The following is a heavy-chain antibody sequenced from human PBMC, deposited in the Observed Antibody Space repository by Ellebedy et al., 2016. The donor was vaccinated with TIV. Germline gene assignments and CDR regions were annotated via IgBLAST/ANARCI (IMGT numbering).Heavy chain of an antibody. D-gene: IGHD3-10*01. CDR3: ASGGPGGDNWFFGL. CDR2: SVASGDT. Sequence: GESLKISCAASGFSLTGSDLHWVRRPTGKGLEWVSASVASGDTYCPDSVSGRFTISRESAKNFFYLQMNSLTAGDTAVNYCASGGPGGDNWFFGLWGRGTQVTVSS. V-gene: IGHV3-13*01. J-gene: IGHJ2*01. CDR1: GFSLTGSD.